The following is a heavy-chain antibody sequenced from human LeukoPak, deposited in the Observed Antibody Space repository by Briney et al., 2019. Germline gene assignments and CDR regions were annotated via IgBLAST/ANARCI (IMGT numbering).Heavy chain of an antibody. V-gene: IGHV3-30*02. CDR1: GFTFRSFG. CDR2: VRNDGNKT. D-gene: IGHD1-26*01. Sequence: GGSLRLSCAASGFTFRSFGMHWVRQAPGKGLEWVAFVRNDGNKTYYADSVRGRFTISRDNFKNTLFLQMNTLRPDDTAIYYCAKGSGWELLGFVYWGQGTLVTVSS. CDR3: AKGSGWELLGFVY. J-gene: IGHJ4*02.